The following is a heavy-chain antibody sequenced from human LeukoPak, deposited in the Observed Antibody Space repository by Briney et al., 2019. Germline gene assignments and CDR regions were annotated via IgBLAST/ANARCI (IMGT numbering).Heavy chain of an antibody. CDR3: AKGRHGEGLDV. CDR2: IYASGEI. Sequence: SETLSLTCTVSGASIIDDYWSWIRQPAGKPIEWVGRIYASGEINYNPSFKSRVTLSVDTSKNHFSLRLAFVTAADTAAYYCAKGRHGEGLDVWGQGTTVTVSS. CDR1: GASIIDDY. V-gene: IGHV4-4*07. D-gene: IGHD5-24*01. J-gene: IGHJ6*02.